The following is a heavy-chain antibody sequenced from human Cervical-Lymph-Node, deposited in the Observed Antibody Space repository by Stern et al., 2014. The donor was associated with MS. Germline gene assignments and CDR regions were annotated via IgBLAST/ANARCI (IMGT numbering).Heavy chain of an antibody. V-gene: IGHV1-3*01. CDR3: ARKHDFWIHYSFDY. CDR1: GYTFTSYA. D-gene: IGHD3-3*01. J-gene: IGHJ4*02. Sequence: QVQLVQSGAEVKKPGASVKVSCKASGYTFTSYAVEWVRQAPGQRLEWMGWINAGDGNTKYSQKFQGRVTITRDTSANTAYMELSSLTSEDTAVYYCARKHDFWIHYSFDYWGQGTLVTVSS. CDR2: INAGDGNT.